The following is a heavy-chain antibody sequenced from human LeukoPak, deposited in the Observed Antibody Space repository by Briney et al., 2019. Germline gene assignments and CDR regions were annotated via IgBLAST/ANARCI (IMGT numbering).Heavy chain of an antibody. CDR2: MNPNSGNT. CDR3: ARVSRLRLGELSLRY. J-gene: IGHJ4*02. CDR1: GYTFTSYD. V-gene: IGHV1-8*01. D-gene: IGHD3-16*02. Sequence: GASVTVSCRASGYTFTSYDINWVRQATGQGLEWMGWMNPNSGNTGYAQKVQGRVTMTRNTSISTAYMELSSLRSEDTAVYYCARVSRLRLGELSLRYLGQGTLVTV.